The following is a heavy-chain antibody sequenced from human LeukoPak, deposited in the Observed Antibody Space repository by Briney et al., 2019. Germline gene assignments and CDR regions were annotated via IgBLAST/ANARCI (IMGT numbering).Heavy chain of an antibody. CDR1: GGSVSSGSYY. D-gene: IGHD2-21*02. J-gene: IGHJ3*02. Sequence: SETLSLTCTVSGGSVSSGSYYWSWIRQPPGKGLEWIGYIYYSGSTNYNPSLKSRVTVSVDTSKNQFSLKLSSVTAADTAVYYCARQVTAVDAFDIWGQGTMVTVSS. V-gene: IGHV4-61*01. CDR3: ARQVTAVDAFDI. CDR2: IYYSGST.